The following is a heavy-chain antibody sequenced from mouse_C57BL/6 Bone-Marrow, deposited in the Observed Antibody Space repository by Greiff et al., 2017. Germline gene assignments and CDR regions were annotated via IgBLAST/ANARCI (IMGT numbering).Heavy chain of an antibody. V-gene: IGHV3-1*01. CDR2: ISYSGST. Sequence: EVKLVESGPGMVKPSQSLSLTCTVTGYSITSGYDWHWIRHFPGNKLEWMGYISYSGSTNYNPSLKSRISITHDTSKNHFFLKLNSVTTEDTATYYCAREDFSYAMDYWGQGTSVTVSS. CDR3: AREDFSYAMDY. CDR1: GYSITSGYD. J-gene: IGHJ4*01.